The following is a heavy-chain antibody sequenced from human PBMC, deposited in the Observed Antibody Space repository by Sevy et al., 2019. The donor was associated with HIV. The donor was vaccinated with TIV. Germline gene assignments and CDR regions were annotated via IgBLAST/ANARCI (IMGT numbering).Heavy chain of an antibody. D-gene: IGHD2-15*01. V-gene: IGHV3-53*01. CDR3: AKGYCDGGSCPRDYYYYGMDV. Sequence: GGSLRLSCAASGFSVSNSYMSWVRQAPGKGLQWVSVIYSGDSTYYTDSVKGRFTISRDNFKNTLYLQLSSLRVDDTAVYYCAKGYCDGGSCPRDYYYYGMDVWGQGTTVTVSS. J-gene: IGHJ6*02. CDR2: IYSGDST. CDR1: GFSVSNSY.